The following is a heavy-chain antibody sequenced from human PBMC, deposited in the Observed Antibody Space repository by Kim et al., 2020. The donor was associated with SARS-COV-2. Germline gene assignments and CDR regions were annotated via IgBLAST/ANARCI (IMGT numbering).Heavy chain of an antibody. Sequence: SETLSLTCAVYGGSFSDYTWTWIRQPPGKGLEWSGEINHSGSTNLSPSLKSRITISVDTSKSQFSLRLKSMTATDAAVYYCARGRAGVVPSPVLGLGAYYHYYAMDVWGRGTPVAVSS. D-gene: IGHD2-8*02. CDR1: GGSFSDYT. CDR3: ARGRAGVVPSPVLGLGAYYHYYAMDV. CDR2: INHSGST. V-gene: IGHV4-34*01. J-gene: IGHJ6*02.